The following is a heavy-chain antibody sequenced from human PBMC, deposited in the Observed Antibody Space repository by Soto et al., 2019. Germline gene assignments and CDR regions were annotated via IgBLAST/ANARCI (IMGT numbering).Heavy chain of an antibody. CDR2: FDPEDGET. V-gene: IGHV1-24*01. J-gene: IGHJ3*02. CDR3: ATVTKSPRDSSGYHPLGRAFDI. Sequence: ASVKVSCKVSGYTLTELSMYWVRQAHGKGLEWMGGFDPEDGETIYAQKFQGRVTMTEDTSTDTAYMELSSLRSEDTAVYYCATVTKSPRDSSGYHPLGRAFDIWGQGTMVTV. D-gene: IGHD3-22*01. CDR1: GYTLTELS.